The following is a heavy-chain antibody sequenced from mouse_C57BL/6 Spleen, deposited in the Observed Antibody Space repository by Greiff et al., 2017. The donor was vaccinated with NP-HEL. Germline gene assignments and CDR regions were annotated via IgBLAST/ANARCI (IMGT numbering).Heavy chain of an antibody. V-gene: IGHV1-64*01. D-gene: IGHD1-1*01. J-gene: IGHJ3*01. CDR1: GYTFNSYW. CDR3: AREGNYYGSRLAY. Sequence: QVQLQQPGAELVKPGASVKLSCKASGYTFNSYWMHWVKQRPGQGLEWIGMIHPNSGSTNYNEKFKSKATLTVDKSSSTASMQLSSLTSEDSAVYYCAREGNYYGSRLAYWGQGTLVTVSA. CDR2: IHPNSGST.